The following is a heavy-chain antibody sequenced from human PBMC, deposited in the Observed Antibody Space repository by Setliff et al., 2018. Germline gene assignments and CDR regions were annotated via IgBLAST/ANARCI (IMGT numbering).Heavy chain of an antibody. CDR3: VRDSRITVLGVDNYHYMDV. J-gene: IGHJ6*03. Sequence: ASVKVSCKTSGYSFTGYGISWVRQAPGQGLEWMGHITTYNDNTKYAQKFQGRIMVTTDLSTSTAYLDLRSLRSDDTAVYYCVRDSRITVLGVDNYHYMDVWGRGTTATVSS. D-gene: IGHD3-3*01. V-gene: IGHV1-18*01. CDR1: GYSFTGYG. CDR2: ITTYNDNT.